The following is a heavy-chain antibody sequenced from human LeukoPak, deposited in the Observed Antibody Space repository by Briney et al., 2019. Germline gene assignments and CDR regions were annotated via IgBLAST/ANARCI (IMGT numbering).Heavy chain of an antibody. CDR1: GFTFSGRW. V-gene: IGHV3-7*01. Sequence: GGSLRLSCAASGFTFSGRWMTWVRQAPGKGPEWVASIIKDGSEQYYVDSVKGRFTISRDNAKNSLSLQVSSLRAEDTAVYYCTRGAATGSWYWFFWGQGTLVTVSS. J-gene: IGHJ4*02. CDR2: IIKDGSEQ. D-gene: IGHD6-13*01. CDR3: TRGAATGSWYWFF.